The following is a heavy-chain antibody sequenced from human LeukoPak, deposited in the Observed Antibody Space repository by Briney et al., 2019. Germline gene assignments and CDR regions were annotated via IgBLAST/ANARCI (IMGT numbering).Heavy chain of an antibody. CDR1: GFTFSSYS. Sequence: GGSLRLSCAASGFTFSSYSMNWVRQAPGKGLEWVSYISSSSGTIYYADSVKGRFTISRDNAKNSLYLQMNSLRAEDTAVYYCATGDTAMVHWGQGTLVTVSS. CDR2: ISSSSGTI. J-gene: IGHJ4*02. V-gene: IGHV3-48*01. D-gene: IGHD5-18*01. CDR3: ATGDTAMVH.